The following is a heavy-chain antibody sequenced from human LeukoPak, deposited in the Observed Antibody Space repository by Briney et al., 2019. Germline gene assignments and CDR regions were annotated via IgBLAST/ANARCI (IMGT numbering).Heavy chain of an antibody. CDR1: GYTFTSYY. CDR3: ARDYVPLEYSSSPEVGFDY. CDR2: INPSGGST. J-gene: IGHJ4*02. D-gene: IGHD6-6*01. Sequence: ASVKVSCKASGYTFTSYYMHWVRQAPGHGLGWMGIINPSGGSTSYAQKFQGRVTMTRDTSTSTVYMELSSLRSEDTAVYYCARDYVPLEYSSSPEVGFDYWGQGTLVTVSS. V-gene: IGHV1-46*01.